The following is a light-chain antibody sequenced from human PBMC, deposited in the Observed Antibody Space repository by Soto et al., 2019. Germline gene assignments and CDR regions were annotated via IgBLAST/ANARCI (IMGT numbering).Light chain of an antibody. J-gene: IGKJ2*01. CDR2: GAS. V-gene: IGKV3-20*01. Sequence: EIVLTQSPGTLSLSPGERATLSCRASQSVSSSYLAWYQQKPAQAPRLLIYGASSRATGIPDRFSGSGSETDFTLTISRLEPEDFAVYYCHQYGSSYTFGQGTKLEIK. CDR3: HQYGSSYT. CDR1: QSVSSSY.